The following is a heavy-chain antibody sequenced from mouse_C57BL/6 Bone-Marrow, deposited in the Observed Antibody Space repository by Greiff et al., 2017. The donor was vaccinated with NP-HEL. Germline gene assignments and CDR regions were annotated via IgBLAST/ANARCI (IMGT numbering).Heavy chain of an antibody. J-gene: IGHJ2*01. CDR3: ARWTTTVVGDY. CDR2: INPSSGYT. V-gene: IGHV1-4*01. CDR1: GYTFTSYT. Sequence: VKLMESGAELARPGASVKMSCKASGYTFTSYTMHWVKQRPGQGLEWIGYINPSSGYTKYNQKFKDKATLTADKSSSTAYMQLSSLTSEDSAVYYCARWTTTVVGDYWGQGTTLTVSS. D-gene: IGHD1-1*01.